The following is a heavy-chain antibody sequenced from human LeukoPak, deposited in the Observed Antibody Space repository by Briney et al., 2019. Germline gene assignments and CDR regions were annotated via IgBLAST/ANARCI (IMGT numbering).Heavy chain of an antibody. D-gene: IGHD3-22*01. V-gene: IGHV4-59*01. CDR2: IYYSGST. J-gene: IGHJ4*02. Sequence: SETLSLTCAVYGGSFSGYYWNWIRQPPGKGLEWIGCIYYSGSTNYNPSLKSRVTISVDTSKNQFSLELSSVTAADTAVYYCARDYTSGHFDYWGQGTLVTVSS. CDR1: GGSFSGYY. CDR3: ARDYTSGHFDY.